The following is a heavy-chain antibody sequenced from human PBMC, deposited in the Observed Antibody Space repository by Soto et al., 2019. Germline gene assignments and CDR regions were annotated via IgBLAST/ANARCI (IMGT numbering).Heavy chain of an antibody. Sequence: QVQLQESGPGLVKPSQTLSLTCTVSGGSISSGGYYWSWIRQHPGKGLEWIGYIYYSGSTYYHPSLQSRVAISVDTSKNQFSLNLSSVTAADTAVYYCARATSRIADYWGQGTLVTVSS. J-gene: IGHJ4*02. CDR3: ARATSRIADY. CDR1: GGSISSGGYY. D-gene: IGHD2-15*01. V-gene: IGHV4-31*03. CDR2: IYYSGST.